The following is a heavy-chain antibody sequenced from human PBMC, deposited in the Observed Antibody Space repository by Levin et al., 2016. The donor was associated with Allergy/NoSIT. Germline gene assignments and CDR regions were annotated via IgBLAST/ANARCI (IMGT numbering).Heavy chain of an antibody. D-gene: IGHD5-18*01. Sequence: WVRQAPGQGLEWMGIINPSGGSTSYAQKFQGRVTMTRDTSTSTVYMELSSLRSEDTAVYYCARDAGYSYGQNYFDYWGQGTLVTVSS. CDR2: INPSGGST. CDR3: ARDAGYSYGQNYFDY. J-gene: IGHJ4*02. V-gene: IGHV1-46*01.